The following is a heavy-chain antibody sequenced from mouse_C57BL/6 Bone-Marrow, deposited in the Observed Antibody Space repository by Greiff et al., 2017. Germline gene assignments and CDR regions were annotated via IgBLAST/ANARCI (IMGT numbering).Heavy chain of an antibody. D-gene: IGHD2-4*01. Sequence: VQLQESGAELARPGASVKLSCKASGYTFTSYGISWVKQRTGQGLEWIGEIYPRSGNTYYNEKFKGKATLTAAKSSSPAYMELRSLTAEDSSVXFVARNGYDYAFAYWGQGTLVTVSA. V-gene: IGHV1-81*01. CDR3: ARNGYDYAFAY. CDR2: IYPRSGNT. J-gene: IGHJ3*01. CDR1: GYTFTSYG.